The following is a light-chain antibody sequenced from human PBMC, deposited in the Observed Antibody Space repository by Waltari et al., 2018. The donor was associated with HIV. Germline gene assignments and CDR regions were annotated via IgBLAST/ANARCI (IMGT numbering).Light chain of an antibody. CDR2: LGS. Sequence: VMAQSPLSLTVTRGEAIYIHCRSHQRLLQSTGYNYLDLYLQRPGQSPQFLTYLGSNRASGVPDRCRGSGSGTDFTLKISRVQAEDVGAYYCMQALQTPIFTFGPGTKVDIK. CDR1: QRLLQSTGYNY. J-gene: IGKJ3*01. V-gene: IGKV2-28*01. CDR3: MQALQTPIFT.